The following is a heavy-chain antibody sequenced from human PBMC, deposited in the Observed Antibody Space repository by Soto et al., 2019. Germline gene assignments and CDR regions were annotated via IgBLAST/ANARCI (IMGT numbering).Heavy chain of an antibody. CDR1: GYTFTGYY. CDR2: INPNSGST. D-gene: IGHD6-19*01. J-gene: IGHJ4*02. V-gene: IGHV1-2*02. Sequence: SVKVSCKASGYTFTGYYMHWVRQAPGQGLEWMGWINPNSGSTNYAQKFQGRVTMTRDTSISTAYMELSRLRSDDTAVYYCARISAAVAGDYWGQGTLVTVSS. CDR3: ARISAAVAGDY.